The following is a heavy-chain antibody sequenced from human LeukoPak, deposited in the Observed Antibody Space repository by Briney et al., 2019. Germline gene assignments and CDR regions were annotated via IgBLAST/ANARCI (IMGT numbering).Heavy chain of an antibody. CDR1: GFSFSNYY. Sequence: GGSLRLSCASSGFSFSNYYMSWVRQAPGKGLEWISYITTSGSSTNYADSVKGRLTISRDNAKNSVVLQMNSLRTEDTAVYYCTRERRGSCHAFDYWGQGTLVTVSS. V-gene: IGHV3-11*01. CDR3: TRERRGSCHAFDY. D-gene: IGHD3-16*01. CDR2: ITTSGSST. J-gene: IGHJ4*02.